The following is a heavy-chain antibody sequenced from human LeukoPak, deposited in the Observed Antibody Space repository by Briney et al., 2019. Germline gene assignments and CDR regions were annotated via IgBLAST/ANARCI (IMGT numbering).Heavy chain of an antibody. CDR2: IYYSGST. CDR1: GGSISSYY. CDR3: ARNRAPFNCSSTSCYYYYGMDV. Sequence: PSESLSLTCTVSGGSISSYYWSWIRQPPGKGLEWIGYIYYSGSTNYNPSLKSRVTISVDTSKNQFSLKLSSVTAADTAVYYCARNRAPFNCSSTSCYYYYGMDVWGQGTTVTVSS. V-gene: IGHV4-59*01. D-gene: IGHD2-2*01. J-gene: IGHJ6*02.